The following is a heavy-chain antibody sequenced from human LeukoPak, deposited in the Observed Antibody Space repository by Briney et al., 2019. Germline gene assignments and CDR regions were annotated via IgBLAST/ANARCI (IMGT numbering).Heavy chain of an antibody. Sequence: GGSLRLSCAASGFTFSSYSMNWVRQAPGKGLEWVSSISSSSSNIYYADSVKGRFTISRDNAKNSLYLQMNSLRVEDTAVYYCARGLEVVVVATFDYWGQGTLVTVSS. V-gene: IGHV3-21*01. J-gene: IGHJ4*02. D-gene: IGHD2-15*01. CDR1: GFTFSSYS. CDR3: ARGLEVVVVATFDY. CDR2: ISSSSSNI.